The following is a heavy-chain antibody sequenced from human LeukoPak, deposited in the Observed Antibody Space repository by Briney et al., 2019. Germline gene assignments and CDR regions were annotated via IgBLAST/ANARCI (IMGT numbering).Heavy chain of an antibody. CDR1: GYSISSGYY. V-gene: IGHV4-38-2*01. CDR3: ARQKWAVVTAPYYFDY. Sequence: PSETLSLTCAVSGYSISSGYYWGWIRQPPGKGLEWIGSMYHSGSTYYNPSLKSRVTISVDTSKNQISLKLSSVTAADTAVYYCARQKWAVVTAPYYFDYWGQGTLVTVSS. D-gene: IGHD5-18*01. CDR2: MYHSGST. J-gene: IGHJ4*02.